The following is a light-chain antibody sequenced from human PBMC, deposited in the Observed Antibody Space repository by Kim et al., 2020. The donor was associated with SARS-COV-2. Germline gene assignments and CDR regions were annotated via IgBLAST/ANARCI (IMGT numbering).Light chain of an antibody. Sequence: QRGPLASTAGSSNSSAGDGVHWYQQHPGTAPTLHIYGNSNRPSGVPDRFSGSKSGTSASLAITGLQAEDEADYYCQSYNSSVSGTVFGGGTQLTVL. CDR2: GNS. CDR3: QSYNSSVSGTV. V-gene: IGLV1-40*01. J-gene: IGLJ2*01. CDR1: SSNSSAGDG.